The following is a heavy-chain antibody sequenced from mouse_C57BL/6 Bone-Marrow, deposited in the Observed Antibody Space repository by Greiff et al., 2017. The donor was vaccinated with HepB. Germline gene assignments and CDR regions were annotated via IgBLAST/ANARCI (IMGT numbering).Heavy chain of an antibody. J-gene: IGHJ1*03. CDR3: ARLQYYGSRYFDV. CDR2: ISYSGST. V-gene: IGHV3-8*01. D-gene: IGHD1-1*01. CDR1: GYSITSDY. Sequence: EVQLVESGPGLAKPSQPLSLTCSVTGYSITSDYWNWIRKFPGNKLEYMGYISYSGSTYYNPSLKSRISITRDTSKNQYYLQLNSVTTEDTATYYCARLQYYGSRYFDVWGTGTTVTVSS.